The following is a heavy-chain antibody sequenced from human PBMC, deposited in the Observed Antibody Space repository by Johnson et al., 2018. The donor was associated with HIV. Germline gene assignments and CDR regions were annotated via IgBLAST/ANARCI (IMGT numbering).Heavy chain of an antibody. V-gene: IGHV3-7*01. Sequence: VQLVESGGGVVQPGGSLRLSCAASGFTFSNHHMTWVRQAPGKGLEWVANINQDGSDKYYVDSVKGRFTISRDNAQNSLYLQMNSLRAGDTAVYYCSRLPTGYSRDGFDIWGQGTMVTVSS. CDR3: SRLPTGYSRDGFDI. CDR1: GFTFSNHH. D-gene: IGHD5-18*01. J-gene: IGHJ3*02. CDR2: INQDGSDK.